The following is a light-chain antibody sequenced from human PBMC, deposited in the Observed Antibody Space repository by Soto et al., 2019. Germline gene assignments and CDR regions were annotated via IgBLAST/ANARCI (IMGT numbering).Light chain of an antibody. CDR1: QTVRSSY. Sequence: IFLTQSPGSLSLSSGDRATLSCRASQTVRSSYLAWYQQRPGQAPKLLIYGAFNRAIGIPDRFSGSESGRDYILTISRLDPEDSAVYYCQQYGDSITFGGGMKVEIK. J-gene: IGKJ4*01. CDR2: GAF. CDR3: QQYGDSIT. V-gene: IGKV3-20*01.